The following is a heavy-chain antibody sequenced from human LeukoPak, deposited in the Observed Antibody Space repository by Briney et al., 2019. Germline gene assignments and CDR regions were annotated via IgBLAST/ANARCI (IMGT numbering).Heavy chain of an antibody. J-gene: IGHJ6*03. Sequence: SETLSLTCTVSGGSISSSSYYWGWIRQPPGKGLEWIGSIYYSGSTYYNPSLKSRVTISVDTSKNQFSLKLSSVTAADTAVYHCARHQPHYYDSSGYLFYYYMDVWGKGTTVTISS. V-gene: IGHV4-39*01. CDR1: GGSISSSSYY. CDR3: ARHQPHYYDSSGYLFYYYMDV. D-gene: IGHD3-22*01. CDR2: IYYSGST.